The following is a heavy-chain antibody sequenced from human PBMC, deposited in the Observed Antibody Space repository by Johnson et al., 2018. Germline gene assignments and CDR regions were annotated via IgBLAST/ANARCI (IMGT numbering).Heavy chain of an antibody. Sequence: VQLVESGGGVVQPGRSLRLSCAASGFTFSSYGMHWVRQAPGKGLEWVAVISYDGSNKYYADSVKGRFTISRDNSKNTLYLQMNSLRAEDTAGYYWARITIFGGAPRMDVWGKGTTVTVSS. V-gene: IGHV3-30*03. D-gene: IGHD3-3*01. CDR3: ARITIFGGAPRMDV. CDR2: ISYDGSNK. CDR1: GFTFSSYG. J-gene: IGHJ6*04.